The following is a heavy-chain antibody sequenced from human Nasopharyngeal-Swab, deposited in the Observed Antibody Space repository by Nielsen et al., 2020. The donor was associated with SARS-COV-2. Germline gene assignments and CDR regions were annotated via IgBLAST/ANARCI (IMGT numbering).Heavy chain of an antibody. CDR3: ARGVNWGSLDWFDP. CDR1: GYTFTGYY. J-gene: IGHJ5*02. D-gene: IGHD7-27*01. V-gene: IGHV1-2*04. CDR2: INPNSGGT. Sequence: ASVKVSCKASGYTFTGYYMHWVRQAPGQGLEWMGWINPNSGGTNYAQKFQGWVTMTRDTSISTAYMELSRLRSDDTAVYYCARGVNWGSLDWFDPWGQGTPVTVSS.